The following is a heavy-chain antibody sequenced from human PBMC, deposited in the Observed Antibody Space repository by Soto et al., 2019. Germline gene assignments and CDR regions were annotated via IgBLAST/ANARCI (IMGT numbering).Heavy chain of an antibody. CDR1: GYSISSGYY. Sequence: SETLSLTCAVSGYSISSGYYWGWIRQPPGKGLEWIGSIYHSGSTYYNPSLKSRVTISVDTSKNQFSLKLSSVPAADTAVYYCARERITIFGVVIIGNWFDPWGPGTLVTVSS. V-gene: IGHV4-38-2*02. D-gene: IGHD3-3*01. J-gene: IGHJ5*02. CDR2: IYHSGST. CDR3: ARERITIFGVVIIGNWFDP.